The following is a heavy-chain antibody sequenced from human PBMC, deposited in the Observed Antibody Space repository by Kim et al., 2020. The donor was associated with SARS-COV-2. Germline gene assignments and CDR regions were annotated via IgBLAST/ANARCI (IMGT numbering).Heavy chain of an antibody. V-gene: IGHV4-31*03. CDR1: GGSISSGGYY. Sequence: SETLSLTCTVSGGSISSGGYYWSWIRQHPGKGLEWIGYIYYSGSTYYNPSLKSRVTISVDTSKNQFSLKLSSVTAADTAVYYCARDGQQPRNWFDPWGQGTLVTVSS. CDR2: IYYSGST. D-gene: IGHD6-13*01. CDR3: ARDGQQPRNWFDP. J-gene: IGHJ5*02.